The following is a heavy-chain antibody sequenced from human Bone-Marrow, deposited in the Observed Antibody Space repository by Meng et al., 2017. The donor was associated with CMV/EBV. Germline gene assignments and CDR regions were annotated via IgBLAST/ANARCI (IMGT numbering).Heavy chain of an antibody. J-gene: IGHJ5*02. Sequence: GGSLRLSCAASGFTFSAYTMNWVRQAPGKGLEWVSSISSTSGYIYYADSLKGRFTISRDNSKNTLYLQMNSLRAEDTAVYYCAKGQWELTNWFDPWGQGTLVTVSS. V-gene: IGHV3-21*04. CDR2: ISSTSGYI. CDR1: GFTFSAYT. D-gene: IGHD1-26*01. CDR3: AKGQWELTNWFDP.